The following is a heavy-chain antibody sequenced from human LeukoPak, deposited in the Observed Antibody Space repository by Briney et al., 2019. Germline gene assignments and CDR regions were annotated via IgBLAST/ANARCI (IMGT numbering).Heavy chain of an antibody. CDR3: AKDLGGSGSYYLTNWFDP. D-gene: IGHD3-10*01. V-gene: IGHV3-23*01. J-gene: IGHJ5*02. Sequence: GGSLRHSCAASGFTFSSYAMSWVRQAPGKGLEWVSAISGSGGSTYYADSVKGRFTISRDNSKNTLYLQMNSLRAEDTAVYYCAKDLGGSGSYYLTNWFDPWGQGTLVTVSS. CDR2: ISGSGGST. CDR1: GFTFSSYA.